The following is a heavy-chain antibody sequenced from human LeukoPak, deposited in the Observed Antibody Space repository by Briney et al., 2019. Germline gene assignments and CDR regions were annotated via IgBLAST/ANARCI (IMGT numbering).Heavy chain of an antibody. CDR1: GYTFTGYY. Sequence: ASVKVPCKASGYTFTGYYIHWVRQAPGQGLEWMGWINPNSGGTNYAQKFQGRVTMTRDTSISTAYMDLSRLRSDDTAVYYCARDQGDTMLRGIMWEFDPWGQGTLVTVSS. V-gene: IGHV1-2*02. CDR2: INPNSGGT. CDR3: ARDQGDTMLRGIMWEFDP. D-gene: IGHD3-10*01. J-gene: IGHJ5*02.